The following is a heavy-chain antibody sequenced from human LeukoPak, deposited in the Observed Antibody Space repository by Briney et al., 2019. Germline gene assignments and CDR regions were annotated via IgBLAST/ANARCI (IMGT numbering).Heavy chain of an antibody. J-gene: IGHJ4*02. V-gene: IGHV1-18*01. CDR2: ISAHNGNT. Sequence: APVKVSCKASGYTFTGYGISWVRQAPGQGLEWMGWISAHNGNTNYAQKLQGRVTMTTDTSTSTAYMELRSLRSDDTAVYYCARSEYQLPRAFDYWGQGTLVTVSS. CDR1: GYTFTGYG. CDR3: ARSEYQLPRAFDY. D-gene: IGHD2-2*01.